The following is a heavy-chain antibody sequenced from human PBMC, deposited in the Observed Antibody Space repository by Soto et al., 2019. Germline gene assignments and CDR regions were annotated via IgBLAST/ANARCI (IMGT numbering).Heavy chain of an antibody. J-gene: IGHJ4*02. CDR2: INPIGGST. D-gene: IGHD6-6*01. Sequence: ASVKVSCKASGYTFTSYYMHWVRQAPGQGLEWMGIINPIGGSTSYAQKFQGRVTMTRDTSTSTVYLELSSLRSEDTAVYYCARDRPARRPFDYWGQGTLVTVSS. V-gene: IGHV1-46*01. CDR3: ARDRPARRPFDY. CDR1: GYTFTSYY.